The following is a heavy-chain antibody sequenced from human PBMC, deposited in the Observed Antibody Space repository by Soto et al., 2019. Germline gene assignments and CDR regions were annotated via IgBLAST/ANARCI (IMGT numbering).Heavy chain of an antibody. CDR1: GFSFSDHY. J-gene: IGHJ5*02. D-gene: IGHD6-13*01. CDR2: TRNKAYSFTT. CDR3: VTSIPSSKWSGFDP. Sequence: EVQLVESGGGLVRPGGSLRLSCAASGFSFSDHYMDWVRQAPGKGLEWVGRTRNKAYSFTTEYAPALKGRFTISRDDSEDSLYLQMTSLKTEDTALYYCVTSIPSSKWSGFDPWGQGTLVTVS. V-gene: IGHV3-72*01.